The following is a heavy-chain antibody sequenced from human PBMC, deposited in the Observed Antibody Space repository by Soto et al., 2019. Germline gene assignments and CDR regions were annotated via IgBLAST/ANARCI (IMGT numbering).Heavy chain of an antibody. CDR2: ISSSSSSI. V-gene: IGHV3-48*02. J-gene: IGHJ3*02. Sequence: EVQLVESGGGLVQPGGSLRLSCAASGFTFSSYSMNWVRQAPGKGLEWVSYISSSSSSIYYADSVKGRFTISRDNARNSLYLQMNSLRDEDTAVYYCARRAMTTESFDIWGQGTMVTVSS. CDR1: GFTFSSYS. CDR3: ARRAMTTESFDI. D-gene: IGHD4-17*01.